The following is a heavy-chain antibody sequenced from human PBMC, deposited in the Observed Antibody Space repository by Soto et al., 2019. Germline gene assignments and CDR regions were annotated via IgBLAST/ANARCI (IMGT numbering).Heavy chain of an antibody. CDR2: IYYSGST. Sequence: SETLSLTCTVSGGSISSGDYYWSWIRQPPGKGLEWIGYIYYSGSTYYNPSLKSRVTISVDTSKNQFSLKLSSVTAADTAVYYCARVGLDAEYSGSPYGMDVWGQRTTVTVSS. D-gene: IGHD1-26*01. V-gene: IGHV4-30-4*01. CDR1: GGSISSGDYY. CDR3: ARVGLDAEYSGSPYGMDV. J-gene: IGHJ6*02.